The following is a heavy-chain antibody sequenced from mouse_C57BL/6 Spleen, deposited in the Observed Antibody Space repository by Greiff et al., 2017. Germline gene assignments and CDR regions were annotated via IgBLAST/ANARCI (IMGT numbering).Heavy chain of an antibody. Sequence: QVQLQQPGAELVKPGASVKLSCKASGYTFTSYWMQWVKQRPGQGLEWIGEIDPSDSYTNYNQKFKGKATLTVDTSSSTAYMQLSSLTSEDSAVYYCTRSAVGLGCWGQGTTLTVS. CDR3: TRSAVGLGC. V-gene: IGHV1-50*01. CDR1: GYTFTSYW. D-gene: IGHD1-1*01. CDR2: IDPSDSYT. J-gene: IGHJ2*01.